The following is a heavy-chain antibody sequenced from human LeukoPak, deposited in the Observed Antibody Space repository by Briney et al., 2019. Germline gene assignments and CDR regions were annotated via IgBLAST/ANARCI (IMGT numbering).Heavy chain of an antibody. CDR3: ANHTLPDARDIVVGPAAFNWFDP. J-gene: IGHJ5*02. Sequence: SETLSLTCTVSGGSISSFYWSWIRQPPGKGLEWIGYIYYTGSTNYNPSLKSRVTISVDTSKNQFSLKLSSVTAADTAVYYCANHTLPDARDIVVGPAAFNWFDPWGQGTLVTVSS. CDR1: GGSISSFY. V-gene: IGHV4-59*08. CDR2: IYYTGST. D-gene: IGHD2-2*01.